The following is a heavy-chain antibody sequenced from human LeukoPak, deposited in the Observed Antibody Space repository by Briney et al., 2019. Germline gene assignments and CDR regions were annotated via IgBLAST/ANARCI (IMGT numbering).Heavy chain of an antibody. CDR3: ARDSRTVYYYYGMDV. CDR1: GFTFTSYT. V-gene: IGHV3-21*01. CDR2: ISSSNSDI. Sequence: GVLRLSFAASGFTFTSYTMNWVRQAPGKGLEWLSSISSSNSDISYADSVKGRFTISRDNAKNSLYLQMNSLRAEDTAVYYCARDSRTVYYYYGMDVWGQGTTVTVSS. J-gene: IGHJ6*02.